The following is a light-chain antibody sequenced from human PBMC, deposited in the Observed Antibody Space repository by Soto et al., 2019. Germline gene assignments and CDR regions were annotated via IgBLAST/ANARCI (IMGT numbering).Light chain of an antibody. J-gene: IGKJ1*01. CDR1: QSVSSSY. CDR2: GAP. Sequence: EIVLTQSPGTLSLSPGERATLSCRASQSVSSSYLAYYQQKPGQARRLLNYGAPSRATSIPDRFSGSASGTDITLTISILEPEDFAVYYCQQYGSSGTFGQGTKVDI. V-gene: IGKV3-20*01. CDR3: QQYGSSGT.